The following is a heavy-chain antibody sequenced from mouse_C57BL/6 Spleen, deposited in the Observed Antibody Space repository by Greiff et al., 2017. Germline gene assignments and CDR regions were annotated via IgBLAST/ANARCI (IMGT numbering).Heavy chain of an antibody. Sequence: VQLQQPGTELVKPGASVKLSCKASGYTFTSYWMHWVKQRPGQGLEWIGNINPRNGGTNYNEKFKSKATLTVDKSSSTAYMQLSSLTSEDSAVYYCAKTTGVDYYAMDYWGQGTSVTVSS. CDR1: GYTFTSYW. CDR3: AKTTGVDYYAMDY. J-gene: IGHJ4*01. V-gene: IGHV1-53*01. CDR2: INPRNGGT. D-gene: IGHD1-1*01.